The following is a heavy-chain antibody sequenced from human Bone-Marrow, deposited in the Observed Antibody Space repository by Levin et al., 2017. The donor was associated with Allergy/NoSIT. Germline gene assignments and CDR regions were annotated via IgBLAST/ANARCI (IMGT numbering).Heavy chain of an antibody. J-gene: IGHJ4*02. Sequence: SQTLSLTCTVSGGSISSGSYYWSWIRQPAGKGLEWIGRIYTSGSTNYNPSLKSRVTISVDTSKNQFSLKLSSVTAADTAVYYCARQGGYYDILTGDSWYFDYWGQGTLVTVSS. D-gene: IGHD3-9*01. V-gene: IGHV4-61*02. CDR3: ARQGGYYDILTGDSWYFDY. CDR2: IYTSGST. CDR1: GGSISSGSYY.